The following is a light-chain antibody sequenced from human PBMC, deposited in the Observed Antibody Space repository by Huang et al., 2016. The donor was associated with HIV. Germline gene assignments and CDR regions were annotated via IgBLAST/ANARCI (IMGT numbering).Light chain of an antibody. CDR2: WAS. Sequence: DIMMTQSPDSLGVSLGERATINCKSSQSVLYTSNNKNYLTWYQQKPGQPPKLLIYWASTRESGVPDRFSGSGSGRDFTLTISSLQAEDVAVYYCQQYYTTPYTFGQGTKLEIK. V-gene: IGKV4-1*01. J-gene: IGKJ2*01. CDR1: QSVLYTSNNKNY. CDR3: QQYYTTPYT.